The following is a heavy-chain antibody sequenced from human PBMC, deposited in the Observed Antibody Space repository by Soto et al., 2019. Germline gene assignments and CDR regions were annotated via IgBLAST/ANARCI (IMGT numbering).Heavy chain of an antibody. CDR2: ISYDGSNK. CDR1: GFTFSSYG. D-gene: IGHD1-26*01. J-gene: IGHJ6*02. CDR3: ASPSGSYHLYYYGMDV. V-gene: IGHV3-30*03. Sequence: QVQLVESGGGVVQPGRSLRLSCAASGFTFSSYGMHWVRQAPGKGLEWVAVISYDGSNKYYADSVKGRFTISRDNSKNTLYLQMNSLRAEDTAVYYCASPSGSYHLYYYGMDVWGQGTTVTVSS.